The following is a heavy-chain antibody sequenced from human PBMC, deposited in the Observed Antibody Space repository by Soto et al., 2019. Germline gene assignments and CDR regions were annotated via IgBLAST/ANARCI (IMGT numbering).Heavy chain of an antibody. CDR2: INHSGST. Sequence: PSETLSLTCAAYGGSFSGYYWTWIRQPPGTGLEWIGEINHSGSTNYNPSLKSRVTISVDTSKNQFSLKLTSVTAADTAVYYCARDKITGLFDYWGQGILVTVSS. V-gene: IGHV4-34*01. J-gene: IGHJ4*02. CDR3: ARDKITGLFDY. D-gene: IGHD2-8*02. CDR1: GGSFSGYY.